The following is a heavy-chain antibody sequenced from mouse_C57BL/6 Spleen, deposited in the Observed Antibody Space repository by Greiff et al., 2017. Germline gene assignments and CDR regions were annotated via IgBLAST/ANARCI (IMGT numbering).Heavy chain of an antibody. CDR1: GYTFTSYW. CDR3: ARLGLRRSYWYFDV. D-gene: IGHD2-4*01. CDR2: IYPGSGST. Sequence: QVQLKQPGAELVKPGASVKMSCKASGYTFTSYWITWVKQRPGHGLEWIGDIYPGSGSTNYNEKFKSKATLTVDTSSSTAYMQLSSLTSEDSAVYYCARLGLRRSYWYFDVWGTGTTVTVSS. J-gene: IGHJ1*03. V-gene: IGHV1-55*01.